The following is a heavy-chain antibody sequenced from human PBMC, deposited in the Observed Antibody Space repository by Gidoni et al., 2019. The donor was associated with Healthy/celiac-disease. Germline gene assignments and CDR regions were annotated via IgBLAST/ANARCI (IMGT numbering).Heavy chain of an antibody. CDR2: IYTSGST. D-gene: IGHD3-16*01. Sequence: QVQLQESGPGLVKPSQTLSLTCTVSGGSISSGSYYWSWIRQPAGKGLEWIGRIYTSGSTNYNPSLKSRVTISVDTSKNQFSLKLSSVTAADTAVYYCARDMGGLDPWGQGTLVTVSS. CDR3: ARDMGGLDP. CDR1: GGSISSGSYY. V-gene: IGHV4-61*02. J-gene: IGHJ5*02.